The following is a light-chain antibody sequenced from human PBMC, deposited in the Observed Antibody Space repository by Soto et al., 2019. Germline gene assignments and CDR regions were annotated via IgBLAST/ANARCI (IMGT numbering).Light chain of an antibody. V-gene: IGKV3-15*01. Sequence: EREMAHSPATLSMTKGERATRSCRASQSVATTVAWYQQKSGQAPRLLIHSASTRATGVPARFSGSGSGTDFTLTITGLQSEDFGVYYCQQYKVWPKAFCQGTMVDVK. CDR1: QSVATT. J-gene: IGKJ1*01. CDR3: QQYKVWPKA. CDR2: SAS.